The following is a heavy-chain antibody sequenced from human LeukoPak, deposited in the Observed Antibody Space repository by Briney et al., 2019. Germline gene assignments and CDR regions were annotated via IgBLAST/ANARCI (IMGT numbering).Heavy chain of an antibody. CDR3: ARAYGSGSPSNWFDP. D-gene: IGHD3-10*01. V-gene: IGHV4-30-4*01. J-gene: IGHJ5*02. CDR2: IFYSGST. CDR1: GGSISSGDYY. Sequence: SQTLSLTCTVSGGSISSGDYYWGWLRQPPGKGLEWIGYIFYSGSTYYNPSLKSRVTMSVDTSKNQFSLKLSSVTAADTAVYYCARAYGSGSPSNWFDPWGQGTLVTVSS.